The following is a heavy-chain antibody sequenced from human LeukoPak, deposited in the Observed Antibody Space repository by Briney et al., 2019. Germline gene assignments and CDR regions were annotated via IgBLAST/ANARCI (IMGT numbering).Heavy chain of an antibody. V-gene: IGHV1-69*13. J-gene: IGHJ6*03. Sequence: SVKVSCKASGGTLSSYAISWVRQAPGQGLEWMGGIISIFGTANYAQKFQGRVTITADESTSTAYMELSSLRSEDTAVYYCARVGVGATPGAYYYYYMDVWGKGTTVTVSS. CDR1: GGTLSSYA. D-gene: IGHD1-26*01. CDR2: IISIFGTA. CDR3: ARVGVGATPGAYYYYYMDV.